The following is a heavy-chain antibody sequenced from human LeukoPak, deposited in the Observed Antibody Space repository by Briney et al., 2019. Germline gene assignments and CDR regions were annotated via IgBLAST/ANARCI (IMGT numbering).Heavy chain of an antibody. J-gene: IGHJ4*02. CDR2: ISSSSSYT. Sequence: GGSLRLSCAASGFTFSDYYMSWIRQAPGKGLEWVSYISSSSSYTNYADSVKGRFTISRDNAKNSLYLQMNSLRAEDTAVYYCAREANCGGDCYTSDYWGQGTLVAVSS. D-gene: IGHD2-21*02. CDR3: AREANCGGDCYTSDY. CDR1: GFTFSDYY. V-gene: IGHV3-11*06.